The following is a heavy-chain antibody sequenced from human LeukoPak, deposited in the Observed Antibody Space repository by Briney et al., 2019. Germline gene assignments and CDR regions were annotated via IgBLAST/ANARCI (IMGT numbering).Heavy chain of an antibody. CDR2: IYYSGST. CDR1: GGSISSYY. J-gene: IGHJ4*02. V-gene: IGHV4-59*01. Sequence: SETLSLTCTVSGGSISSYYWSWIRQPPGKGPEWIGYIYYSGSTNYNPSLKSRVTISVDTSKNQFSLKLSSVTAADTAVYYCARVPLYYYGSGSYFDYWGQGALVTVSS. D-gene: IGHD3-10*01. CDR3: ARVPLYYYGSGSYFDY.